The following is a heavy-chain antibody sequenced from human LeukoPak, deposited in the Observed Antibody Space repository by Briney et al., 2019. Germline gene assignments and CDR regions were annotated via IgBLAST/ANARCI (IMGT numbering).Heavy chain of an antibody. CDR3: AASSSGDYENWFAP. Sequence: GASVKVSCKASGYTFTSNYIRWVRQAPGQGLEWMGMIYPRDGSTSYAQKFQGRVTVTRDTSTSTVHMELSGLRSDDTAVDYCAASSSGDYENWFAPWGQGTLVTVSS. CDR2: IYPRDGST. J-gene: IGHJ5*02. CDR1: GYTFTSNY. V-gene: IGHV1-46*01. D-gene: IGHD4-17*01.